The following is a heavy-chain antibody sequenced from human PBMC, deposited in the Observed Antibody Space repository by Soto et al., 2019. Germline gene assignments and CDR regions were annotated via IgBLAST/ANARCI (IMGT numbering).Heavy chain of an antibody. D-gene: IGHD6-19*01. J-gene: IGHJ4*02. CDR2: ISGSGGST. CDR3: AKVGSFYSSGWPYYFDY. CDR1: GFTFSSYA. V-gene: IGHV3-23*01. Sequence: GGSLRLSCAASGFTFSSYAMSWVRQAPGKGLEWVSAISGSGGSTYYADSVKGRFTISRDNSKNTLYLQMNSLRAEDTAVYYCAKVGSFYSSGWPYYFDYWGQGTLVTVSS.